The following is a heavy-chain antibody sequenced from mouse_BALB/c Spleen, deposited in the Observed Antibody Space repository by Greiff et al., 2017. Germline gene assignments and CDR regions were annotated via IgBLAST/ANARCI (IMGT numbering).Heavy chain of an antibody. V-gene: IGHV1-31*01. Sequence: VQLQQSGPELVKPGASVKISCKASGYSFTGYYMHWVKQSHVKSLEWIGRINPYNGATSYNQNFKDKASLTVDKSSSTAYMELHSLTSEDSAVYYCARNRYDVRYFDYWGQGTTLTVSS. CDR3: ARNRYDVRYFDY. D-gene: IGHD2-14*01. CDR1: GYSFTGYY. CDR2: INPYNGAT. J-gene: IGHJ2*01.